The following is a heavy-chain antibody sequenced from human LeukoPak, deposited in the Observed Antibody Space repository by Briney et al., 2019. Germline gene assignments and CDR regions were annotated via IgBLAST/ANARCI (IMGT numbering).Heavy chain of an antibody. CDR1: GFTFSTFS. D-gene: IGHD6-6*01. V-gene: IGHV3-48*01. CDR2: NSSTSRST. J-gene: IGHJ4*02. CDR3: ARDRPPLPFDY. Sequence: GGSLRLSCAASGFTFSTFSMNWVRQAPGKRLEWLSYNSSTSRSTYYAASVKGRFAISRDNANNSLYLQMSGLKVEDTAVYYCARDRPPLPFDYWGPGVLVTVSS.